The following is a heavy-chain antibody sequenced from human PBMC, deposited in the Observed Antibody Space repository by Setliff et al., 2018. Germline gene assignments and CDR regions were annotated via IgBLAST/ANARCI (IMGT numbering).Heavy chain of an antibody. CDR2: IYTSWST. D-gene: IGHD3-3*01. CDR3: ARMSGFLYMDV. Sequence: PSETLSLTCAVSGFSIGSGYYWGWIRQPAGKGLEWLGQIYTSWSTNYNPSLKGRATLSIDASKRQFSLKLTSVTAADTAVYYCARMSGFLYMDVWGKGTTVTVSS. CDR1: GFSIGSGYY. J-gene: IGHJ6*03. V-gene: IGHV4-61*09.